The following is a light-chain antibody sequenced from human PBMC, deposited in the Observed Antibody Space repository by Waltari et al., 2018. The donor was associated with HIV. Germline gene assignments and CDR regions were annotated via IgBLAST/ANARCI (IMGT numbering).Light chain of an antibody. J-gene: IGLJ2*01. CDR2: DVS. Sequence: QSALTQPRSVSGSPGQSVTISCTGSSSDVGGYNYVSWYQQHPTKAPKLIIYDVSERPSGVPDRFSGSKSGYRASLTISGLQAEDEADYYCYSYAGSLLFGGGTKLTVL. V-gene: IGLV2-11*01. CDR3: YSYAGSLL. CDR1: SSDVGGYNY.